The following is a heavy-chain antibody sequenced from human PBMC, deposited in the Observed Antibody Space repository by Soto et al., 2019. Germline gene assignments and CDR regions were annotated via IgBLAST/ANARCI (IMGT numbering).Heavy chain of an antibody. CDR2: IYPGDSDT. D-gene: IGHD3-10*01. V-gene: IGHV5-51*01. CDR3: TRPDFYFASGDSAW. CDR1: GYSFTTYW. Sequence: EVQLVQSGAEVRKSGESLRISCKGSGYSFTTYWIGWVRQRPGKGLEWMGIIYPGDSDTRYIPSFQGQVTISADKAVNTAYLQWSSLQASDTAVYYCTRPDFYFASGDSAWWGQGPRVTV. J-gene: IGHJ1*01.